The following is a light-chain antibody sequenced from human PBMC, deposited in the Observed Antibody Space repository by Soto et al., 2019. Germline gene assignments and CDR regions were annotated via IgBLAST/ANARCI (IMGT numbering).Light chain of an antibody. V-gene: IGKV1-39*01. Sequence: DIQMTQSPSSLSASVGDRVTITCRASQSISSYLNWYQQKPGKAPKLLIYAASSLQSGVSSRFSRSGSGTDFSLTISSLQPEDFATYYCQQSYSTPRTFGQGTKLEIK. CDR1: QSISSY. CDR3: QQSYSTPRT. J-gene: IGKJ2*01. CDR2: AAS.